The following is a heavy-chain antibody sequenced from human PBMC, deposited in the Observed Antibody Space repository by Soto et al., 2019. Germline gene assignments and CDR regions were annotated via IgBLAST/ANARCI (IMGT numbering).Heavy chain of an antibody. CDR1: ADSLSGLY. V-gene: IGHV4-34*01. CDR2: INHSGGT. Sequence: PSVTMSLTFAVYADSLSGLYWRWIRRPSGKGLEWIGEINHSGGTSYNPSLKSRVTISVDTSKSQFSLKLTSVTAADRAVYYCARGSVDTVDSSGFYEYWGREPRSASPQ. J-gene: IGHJ4*02. D-gene: IGHD3-22*01. CDR3: ARGSVDTVDSSGFYEY.